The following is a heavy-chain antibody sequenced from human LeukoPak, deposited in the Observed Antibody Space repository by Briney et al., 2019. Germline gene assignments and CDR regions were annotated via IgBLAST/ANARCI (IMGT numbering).Heavy chain of an antibody. CDR3: ARTTPGSYSSSWYDYYYYYGMDV. J-gene: IGHJ6*02. D-gene: IGHD6-13*01. V-gene: IGHV4-34*01. CDR2: INHSGST. Sequence: SETLSLTCAVYGESFSGYYWSWIRQPPGKGLEWIGEINHSGSTNYNPSLKSRVTISVDTSKNQFSLKLSSVTAADTAVYYCARTTPGSYSSSWYDYYYYYGMDVWGQGTTVTVSS. CDR1: GESFSGYY.